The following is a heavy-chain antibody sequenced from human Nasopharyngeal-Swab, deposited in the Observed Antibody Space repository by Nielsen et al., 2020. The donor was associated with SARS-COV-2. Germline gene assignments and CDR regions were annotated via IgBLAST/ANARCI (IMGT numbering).Heavy chain of an antibody. CDR2: IQQSGSGQ. V-gene: IGHV3-7*01. D-gene: IGHD2-2*01. CDR1: GFTFSSYW. CDR3: ARYCSTTSCPRGFDY. J-gene: IGHJ4*02. Sequence: LKISCAASGFTFSSYWMSWVRQAPGKGLEWVAHIQQSGSGQYYVDSVKGRFTISRDNAKNSLSLQMNSLRAEDTAVYYCARYCSTTSCPRGFDYWGQGTLVTVSS.